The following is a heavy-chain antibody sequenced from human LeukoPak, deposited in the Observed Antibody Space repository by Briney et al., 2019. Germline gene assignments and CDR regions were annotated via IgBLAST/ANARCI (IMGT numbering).Heavy chain of an antibody. D-gene: IGHD6-13*01. CDR1: GYSFTSYW. V-gene: IGHV5-51*01. J-gene: IGHJ4*02. Sequence: GESLKISCKGSGYSFTSYWIGWVRQMPGKGLEWMGNIDPGDSDTRHSPSFQGQVTISADKSTSTAYLQWSSLKASDTAMYYCASLGAAAGTYGDYGAQGPLVPVPS. CDR2: IDPGDSDT. CDR3: ASLGAAAGTYGDY.